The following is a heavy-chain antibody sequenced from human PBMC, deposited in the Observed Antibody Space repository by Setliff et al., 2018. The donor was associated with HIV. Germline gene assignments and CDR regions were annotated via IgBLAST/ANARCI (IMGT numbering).Heavy chain of an antibody. CDR2: LSGDSNHI. CDR3: ARPYTVWVYGMDL. CDR1: GFTFSIYT. D-gene: IGHD2-8*01. V-gene: IGHV3-21*01. J-gene: IGHJ6*02. Sequence: LRLSCAASGFTFSIYTMNWVRQAPGKGLEWVSSLSGDSNHIYYADSVQGRFTISRDNAKNTLYMQMNSLRAEDTAVYYCARPYTVWVYGMDLWGQGTTVTVSS.